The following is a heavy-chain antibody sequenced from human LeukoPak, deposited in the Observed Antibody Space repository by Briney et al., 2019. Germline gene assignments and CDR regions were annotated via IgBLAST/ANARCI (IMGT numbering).Heavy chain of an antibody. CDR1: GFTFSSYW. D-gene: IGHD3-3*01. Sequence: GGSLRLSCAASGFTFSSYWMSWVRQAPGKGLEWVAVIPYDGRQKYYGDSVKGRFTISRDNPKNTLYLQMNSLRDDDTAVYYCARVFLERLTSGYFDNWGQGTLVTVSP. CDR2: IPYDGRQK. CDR3: ARVFLERLTSGYFDN. V-gene: IGHV3-30-3*01. J-gene: IGHJ4*02.